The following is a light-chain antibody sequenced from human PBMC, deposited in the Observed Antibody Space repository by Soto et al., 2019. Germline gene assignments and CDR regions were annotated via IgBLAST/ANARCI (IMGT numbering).Light chain of an antibody. J-gene: IGLJ1*01. CDR3: CSYAGSSTPFV. V-gene: IGLV2-23*02. CDR1: SGDIGSYNL. Sequence: QSALTQPASVSGSPGQSITISCTGTSGDIGSYNLVSWYQHHPGNAPQLLIYEVNKRPSGVSDRFSGSKSGNTASLTISGLQSEDETDYYCCSYAGSSTPFVFGTGTKVTVL. CDR2: EVN.